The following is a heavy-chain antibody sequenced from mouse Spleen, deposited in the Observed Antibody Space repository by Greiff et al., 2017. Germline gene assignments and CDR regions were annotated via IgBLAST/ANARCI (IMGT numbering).Heavy chain of an antibody. V-gene: IGHV1-69*01. CDR1: GYTFTDYW. D-gene: IGHD1-1*02. Sequence: VQLQQPGAELVMPGASVKMSCKASGYTFTDYWMHWVKQRPGQGLEWIGAIDTSDSYTSYNQKFKGKATLTVDESSSTAYMQLSSLTSEDSAVYYCARGWGTAWFAYWGQGTLVTVSA. CDR2: IDTSDSYT. J-gene: IGHJ3*01. CDR3: ARGWGTAWFAY.